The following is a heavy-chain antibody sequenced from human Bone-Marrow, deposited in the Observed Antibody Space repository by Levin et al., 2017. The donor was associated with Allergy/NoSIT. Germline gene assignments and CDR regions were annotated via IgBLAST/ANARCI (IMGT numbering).Heavy chain of an antibody. CDR1: EFTFGDYA. V-gene: IGHV3-49*03. CDR3: TRSNYDSSGDDVFDV. J-gene: IGHJ3*01. Sequence: GGSLRLSCTASEFTFGDYAMSWFRQAPGKGLEWVGFIRRKVYDETPQYAASVKGRFTISRDDSNSIAYLQMSSLKTEDTAVYYCTRSNYDSSGDDVFDVWGQGTMVTVSS. CDR2: IRRKVYDETP. D-gene: IGHD3-22*01.